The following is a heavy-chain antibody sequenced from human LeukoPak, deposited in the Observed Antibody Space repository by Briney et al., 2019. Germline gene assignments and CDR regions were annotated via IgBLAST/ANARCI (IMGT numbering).Heavy chain of an antibody. V-gene: IGHV1-18*04. Sequence: ASVKVSCKASGYTFTSYGISWVRQAPGQGLEWMGWISAYNGNTNYAQKLQGRVTMTTDTSTSTAYVELRSLRSDDTAVYYCAKGESPYYYDSSGYSDYFDYWGQGTLVTVSS. D-gene: IGHD3-22*01. CDR2: ISAYNGNT. J-gene: IGHJ4*02. CDR1: GYTFTSYG. CDR3: AKGESPYYYDSSGYSDYFDY.